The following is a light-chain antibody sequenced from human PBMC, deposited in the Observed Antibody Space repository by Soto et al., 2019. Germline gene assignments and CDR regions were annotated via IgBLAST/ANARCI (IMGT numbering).Light chain of an antibody. Sequence: DITLTQSPSSLSASVGDRVSITCQASQDVSNYLNWYQQKPGKAPKLLISDASNLETGVPSRFTGSGSGTHFTLTITTLQHEDFATYYCQQYENLPLTFGGGTHVE. CDR3: QQYENLPLT. V-gene: IGKV1-33*01. CDR1: QDVSNY. J-gene: IGKJ4*01. CDR2: DAS.